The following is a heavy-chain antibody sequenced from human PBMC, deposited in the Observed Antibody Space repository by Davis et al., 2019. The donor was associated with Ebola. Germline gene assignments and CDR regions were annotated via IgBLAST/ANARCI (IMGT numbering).Heavy chain of an antibody. CDR1: GFTFTSYA. V-gene: IGHV1-58*01. CDR2: IVVGSGNT. CDR3: ARGGSGSYGVGYYYYGTDV. Sequence: SVKVSCKASGFTFTSYAVQWVRQARGQRLEWIGWIVVGSGNTKYAQKLQGRVTMTTDTSTGTAYMELSSLRADDTAVYYCARGGSGSYGVGYYYYGTDVWGQGTTVTVSS. D-gene: IGHD1-26*01. J-gene: IGHJ6*02.